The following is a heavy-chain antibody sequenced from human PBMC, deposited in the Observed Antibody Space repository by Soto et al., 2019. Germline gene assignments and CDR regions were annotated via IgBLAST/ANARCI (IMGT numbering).Heavy chain of an antibody. CDR1: GYTLTAYY. J-gene: IGHJ4*02. V-gene: IGHV1-2*02. Sequence: ASVKVSCKASGYTLTAYYIHWVRQAPGQGLEWMGWIHPNTGGTHYAQKFQGRFTMTRDRSIRTVYMELSTLTSDDTAVYYCARDTIDYWGQGTLVTVSS. CDR3: ARDTIDY. CDR2: IHPNTGGT.